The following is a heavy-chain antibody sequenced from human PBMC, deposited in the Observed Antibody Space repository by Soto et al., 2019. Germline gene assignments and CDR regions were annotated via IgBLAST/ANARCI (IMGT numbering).Heavy chain of an antibody. CDR2: ISTSGNT. D-gene: IGHD3-16*01. CDR1: GVSMRNSY. Sequence: SETLSLTCSVSGVSMRNSYWTWIRQSAGKGLEWIRRISTSGNTNYNPSLNSRLTMSVDTSKNQVSLKLTSVTAADTAVYYYARGGGVPALGDPWGQGTLVTVSS. J-gene: IGHJ5*02. V-gene: IGHV4-4*07. CDR3: ARGGGVPALGDP.